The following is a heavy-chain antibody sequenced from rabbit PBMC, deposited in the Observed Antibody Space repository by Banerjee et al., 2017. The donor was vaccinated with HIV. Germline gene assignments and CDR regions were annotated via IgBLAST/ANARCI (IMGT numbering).Heavy chain of an antibody. V-gene: IGHV1S45*01. CDR3: AREIETYADYAGYGYYFNL. J-gene: IGHJ4*01. D-gene: IGHD6-1*01. CDR1: GFSFTSSYW. CDR2: IDAGSSGST. Sequence: QEQLEESGGDLVKPEGSLTLTCTASGFSFTSSYWICWVRQAPGKGLEWIACIDAGSSGSTYYASWAKGRFTISKTSSTTVTLQMTSLTAADTATYFCAREIETYADYAGYGYYFNLWGQGTLVTVS.